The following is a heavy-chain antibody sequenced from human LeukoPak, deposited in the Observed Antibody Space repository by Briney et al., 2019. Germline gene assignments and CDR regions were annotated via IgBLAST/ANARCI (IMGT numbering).Heavy chain of an antibody. J-gene: IGHJ4*02. V-gene: IGHV4-38-2*01. CDR2: VYHSGST. Sequence: PSENLSLTCAVSGYSISSGYYWGWIRHPPGKRLEWIGSVYHSGSTYYNPSLKSRVTISVDTSKNQFSLKLSSVTAADTAVYFCAGHDGQLAPARHWGQGTLVTVPS. D-gene: IGHD6-6*01. CDR1: GYSISSGYY. CDR3: AGHDGQLAPARH.